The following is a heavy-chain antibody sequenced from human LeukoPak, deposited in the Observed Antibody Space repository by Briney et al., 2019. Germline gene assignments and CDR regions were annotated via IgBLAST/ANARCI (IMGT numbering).Heavy chain of an antibody. CDR2: FYYSGST. V-gene: IGHV4-39*07. Sequence: MPSETLSLTCTVSGGSISRSSHYWGWIRQPPGKGLEWIGSFYYSGSTYYNPSLKSRVTISVDTSKNQFSLKLSSVTAADTAVYYCARGLGYYDKPGGYWGQGTLVTVSS. CDR1: GGSISRSSHY. D-gene: IGHD3-22*01. J-gene: IGHJ4*02. CDR3: ARGLGYYDKPGGY.